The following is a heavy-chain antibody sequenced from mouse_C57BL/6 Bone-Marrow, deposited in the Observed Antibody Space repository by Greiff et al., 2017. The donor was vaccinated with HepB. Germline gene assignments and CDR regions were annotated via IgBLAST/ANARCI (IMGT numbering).Heavy chain of an antibody. J-gene: IGHJ4*01. CDR3: TRGYDGYYVGGYYARDY. Sequence: QVQLQQSGAELVRPGASVTLSCKASGYTFTDYEMHWVKQTPVHGLEWIGAIDPETGGTAYNQKFKGKAILTADKSSSTAYMELRSLTSEDSAVYYCTRGYDGYYVGGYYARDYWGQGTSVTVSS. CDR2: IDPETGGT. V-gene: IGHV1-15*01. CDR1: GYTFTDYE. D-gene: IGHD2-3*01.